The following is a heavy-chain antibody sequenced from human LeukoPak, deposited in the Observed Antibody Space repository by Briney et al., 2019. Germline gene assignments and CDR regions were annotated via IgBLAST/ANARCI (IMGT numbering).Heavy chain of an antibody. CDR3: AKELRYFDWSYYFDY. D-gene: IGHD3-9*01. CDR1: GFTFDDYA. J-gene: IGHJ4*02. Sequence: GRSLRLSCAASGFTFDDYAMHWVRQAPGKGLEWVSGISWNSGSIGYADSVKGRFTISRDNAKNSLYLQMNSLRAEDTALYYCAKELRYFDWSYYFDYWGQGTLVTVSS. V-gene: IGHV3-9*01. CDR2: ISWNSGSI.